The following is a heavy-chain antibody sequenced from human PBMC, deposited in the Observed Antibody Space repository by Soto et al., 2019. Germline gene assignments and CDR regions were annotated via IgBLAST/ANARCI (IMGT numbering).Heavy chain of an antibody. V-gene: IGHV1-3*01. J-gene: IGHJ6*02. D-gene: IGHD6-19*01. CDR2: INAGNGNT. CDR3: ARDGGLVYYYGMDV. Sequence: GASVKVSCKASGYTFTSYAMHWVRQAPGQRLEWMGWINAGNGNTKYSQKFQGRVTITRDTSASTAYMELSSLRSEDTAVYYCARDGGLVYYYGMDVWGQGTTVTVS. CDR1: GYTFTSYA.